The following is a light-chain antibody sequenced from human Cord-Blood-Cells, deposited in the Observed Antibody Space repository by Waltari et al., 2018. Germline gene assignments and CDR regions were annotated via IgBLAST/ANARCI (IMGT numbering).Light chain of an antibody. CDR2: ASS. V-gene: IGKV1-8*01. CDR1: QGISSY. Sequence: AIRMTKSPSSFSASTGDRVTITCRASQGISSYLAWYQQKQGKAPKLLIYASSTLQSVIPSRFSGSGSGTYFTLTISCLQSEDFATYYCQQYYSYPYSFGQGTKLEIK. J-gene: IGKJ2*03. CDR3: QQYYSYPYS.